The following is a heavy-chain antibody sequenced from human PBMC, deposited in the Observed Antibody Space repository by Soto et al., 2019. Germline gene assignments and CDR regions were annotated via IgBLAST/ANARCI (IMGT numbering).Heavy chain of an antibody. D-gene: IGHD4-17*01. V-gene: IGHV4-59*11. CDR2: IYSSGST. CDR1: GASIRSHF. J-gene: IGHJ4*02. CDR3: GRGSGDYDPYFDS. Sequence: PSETLSLTCSVSGASIRSHFWHWIRQPPGKAREWIGYIYSSGSTKDNPSLRGRVTISVDTSQIQLSLKLTSVTAADSDVYYCGRGSGDYDPYFDSWGQGTLVTVSS.